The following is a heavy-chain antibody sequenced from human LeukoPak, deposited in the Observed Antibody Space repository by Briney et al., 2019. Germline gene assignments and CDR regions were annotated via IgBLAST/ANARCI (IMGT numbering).Heavy chain of an antibody. CDR3: ARDNYGGDY. J-gene: IGHJ4*02. CDR2: ISYDGSNK. D-gene: IGHD4-23*01. V-gene: IGHV3-30-3*01. CDR1: GFTFSTYA. Sequence: GRSLRLSCAASGFTFSTYAMHWVRQAPGKGLEWVAVISYDGSNKYYADSVKGRFTISRDNPENTLFLQMNSLKPEDTALYYCARDNYGGDYWGQGTLVTVSP.